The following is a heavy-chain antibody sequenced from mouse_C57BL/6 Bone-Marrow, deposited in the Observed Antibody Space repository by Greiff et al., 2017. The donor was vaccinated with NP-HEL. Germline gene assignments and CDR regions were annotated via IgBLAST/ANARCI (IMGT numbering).Heavy chain of an antibody. V-gene: IGHV5-4*01. CDR2: ISDGGSYT. D-gene: IGHD1-1*01. Sequence: EVQLQESGGGLVKPGGSLKLSCAASGFTFSSYAMSWVRQTPEKRLEWVATISDGGSYTYYPDNVKGRFTISRDNAKNNLYLQMSHLKSEDTAMYYCARDRYGRDWYFDVWGTGTTVTVSS. J-gene: IGHJ1*03. CDR3: ARDRYGRDWYFDV. CDR1: GFTFSSYA.